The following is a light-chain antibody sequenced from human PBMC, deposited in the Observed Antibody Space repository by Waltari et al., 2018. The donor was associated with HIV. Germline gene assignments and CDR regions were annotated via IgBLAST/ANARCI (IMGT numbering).Light chain of an antibody. J-gene: IGKJ5*01. CDR1: ERVLSSSNNLHY. Sequence: DIVLTQSPDTLSVSLGERAAIHCKSGERVLSSSNNLHYFAWYQQRPGQPPTLLFSEASSRSSGVPARFTASGSRTDFTLTIGDLQADDVAVYFCQQYDSTPTFGRGTQLV. CDR2: EAS. V-gene: IGKV4-1*01. CDR3: QQYDSTPT.